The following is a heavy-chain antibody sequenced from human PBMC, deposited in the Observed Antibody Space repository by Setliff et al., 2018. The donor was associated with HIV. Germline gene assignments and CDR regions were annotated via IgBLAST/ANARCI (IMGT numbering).Heavy chain of an antibody. Sequence: PGGSLRLSCAVSGFTFSNSAMSWVRQAPGKGLEWVSSVATNGGSTYYAASVQGRFTISRDNSKNTLYLQMNSLRAEDTAVYYCARSVIGYYYYGMDVWGQGTLVTVSS. V-gene: IGHV3-23*01. J-gene: IGHJ6*02. D-gene: IGHD3-10*01. CDR3: ARSVIGYYYYGMDV. CDR1: GFTFSNSA. CDR2: VATNGGST.